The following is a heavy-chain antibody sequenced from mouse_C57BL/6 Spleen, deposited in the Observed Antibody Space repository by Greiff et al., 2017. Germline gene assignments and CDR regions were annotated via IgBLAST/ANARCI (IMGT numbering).Heavy chain of an antibody. CDR2: IWGVGST. J-gene: IGHJ4*01. CDR3: ATTCHSNRGYAMDY. CDR1: GFSLTSYG. Sequence: VQLVESGPGLVAPSQSLSITCTVSGFSLTSYGVDWVRQSPGKGLEWLGVIWGVGSTNYNSALKSRLSISKDNSKSQVFLKMNSLQTDDTAMYYCATTCHSNRGYAMDYWGKGTSVTVSS. V-gene: IGHV2-6*01. D-gene: IGHD2-5*01.